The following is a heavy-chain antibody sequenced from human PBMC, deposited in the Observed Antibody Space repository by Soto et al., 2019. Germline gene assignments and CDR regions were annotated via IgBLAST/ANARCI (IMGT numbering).Heavy chain of an antibody. Sequence: EVQLLESGGGLVQPGGSLRLSCAASGFTFSSSAMTWVRQTPGKGLEWVSSIDSTFAAYYSDSLKGHFTISRDNSKNTVFLQMNSLRADDTAVYYCAKDQWQLMYWGRGTLVTVSS. V-gene: IGHV3-23*05. CDR1: GFTFSSSA. CDR2: SIDSTFAA. J-gene: IGHJ4*01. CDR3: AKDQWQLMY. D-gene: IGHD6-19*01.